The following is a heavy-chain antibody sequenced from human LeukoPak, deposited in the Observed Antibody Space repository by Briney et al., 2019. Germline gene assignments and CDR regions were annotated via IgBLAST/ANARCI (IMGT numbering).Heavy chain of an antibody. CDR1: GGSLSSYY. D-gene: IGHD3-9*01. CDR2: IYYSEST. V-gene: IGHV4-59*01. Sequence: SETLSLTCAVSGGSLSSYYWSWIRQPPGKGLEWIGYIYYSESTNYNPSLKSRVTISVDTSKNQFSLKLSSVTAADTAVYYCAREREDYDILTGYYPHWFDPWGQGTLVTVSS. CDR3: AREREDYDILTGYYPHWFDP. J-gene: IGHJ5*02.